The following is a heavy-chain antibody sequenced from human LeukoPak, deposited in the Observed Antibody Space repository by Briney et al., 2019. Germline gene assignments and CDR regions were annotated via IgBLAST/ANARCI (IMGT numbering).Heavy chain of an antibody. D-gene: IGHD6-19*01. J-gene: IGHJ3*02. CDR1: GGSISSGSYY. Sequence: SETLSLTCTVSGGSISSGSYYWSWIRQPAGKGLEWIGRIYTNGSTNYNPSLKSRVTISVDTSKNQFSLKLSSVTAADTVVYYCARTGYSSGWYSNDAFDIWGQGTMVTVSS. CDR2: IYTNGST. V-gene: IGHV4-61*02. CDR3: ARTGYSSGWYSNDAFDI.